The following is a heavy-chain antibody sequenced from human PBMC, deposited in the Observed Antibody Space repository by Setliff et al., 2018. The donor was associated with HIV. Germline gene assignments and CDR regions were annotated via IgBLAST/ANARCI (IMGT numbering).Heavy chain of an antibody. CDR1: GYTFTSYG. J-gene: IGHJ3*02. CDR3: ARRRTMIVVVMGGGDAFDI. Sequence: GASVKVSCKASGYTFTSYGISWVRQAPGQGLEWMGWISAYNGNTNYAQKLQGRVTMTTDTSTITAYMELRSLSSDDTAVYYCARRRTMIVVVMGGGDAFDIWVQGTM. CDR2: ISAYNGNT. D-gene: IGHD3-22*01. V-gene: IGHV1-18*01.